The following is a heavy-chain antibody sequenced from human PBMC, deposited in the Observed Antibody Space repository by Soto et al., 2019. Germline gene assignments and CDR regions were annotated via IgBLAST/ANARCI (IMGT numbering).Heavy chain of an antibody. CDR3: ASTNGPHYGALHS. CDR1: GGSIPNHY. CDR2: LYNSGTT. D-gene: IGHD4-17*01. V-gene: IGHV4-59*08. Sequence: SETLSLTCSISGGSIPNHYWTWIRQSPGKGLEWLGYLYNSGTTTYNPSLKSRVAMSVDTSKNQFSLTLSSVTAADTAIYYCASTNGPHYGALHSWGQGTLVTVSS. J-gene: IGHJ5*02.